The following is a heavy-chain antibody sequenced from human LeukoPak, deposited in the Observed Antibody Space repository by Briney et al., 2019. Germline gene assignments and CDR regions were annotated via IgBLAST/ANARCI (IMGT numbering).Heavy chain of an antibody. CDR2: ISSSSSTI. J-gene: IGHJ4*02. Sequence: GGSLRLSCAASGFTLNTYTMNWVRQAPGKGLEWLSYISSSSSTIYYADSVKGRFAISRDNAKNSLYLQMNSLRAEDTAVYYCARGDCSGGSCYLSLTTIDYWGQGTLVTVSS. V-gene: IGHV3-48*01. CDR1: GFTLNTYT. D-gene: IGHD2-15*01. CDR3: ARGDCSGGSCYLSLTTIDY.